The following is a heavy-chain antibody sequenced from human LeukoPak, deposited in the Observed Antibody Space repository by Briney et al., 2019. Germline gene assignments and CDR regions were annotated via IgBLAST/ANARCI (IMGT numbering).Heavy chain of an antibody. D-gene: IGHD6-13*01. Sequence: RASETLSLTCAVYGGSFSGYYWSWVRQAPGKGLEWVSAISGSGGSTYYADSVKGRFTISRDNSKNTLYLQMNSLRAEDTAVYYCAKDVIAAAVTLFDYWGQGTLVTVSS. CDR3: AKDVIAAAVTLFDY. J-gene: IGHJ4*02. CDR1: GGSFSGYY. CDR2: ISGSGGST. V-gene: IGHV3-23*01.